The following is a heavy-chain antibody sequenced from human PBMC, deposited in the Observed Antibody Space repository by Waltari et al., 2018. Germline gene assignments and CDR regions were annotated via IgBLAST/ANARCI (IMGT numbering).Heavy chain of an antibody. V-gene: IGHV1-2*02. D-gene: IGHD3-9*01. J-gene: IGHJ4*02. CDR3: VRDFDWGPDY. Sequence: QVQLLQYGAEVVQPGASVKASCKPSGYSFRDHYLHWVRQAPGQGLDWMGWIKPDSGVTYYAQEFQGRVTLTGDMSISTVYMDFSSLTSDDTAIYYCVRDFDWGPDYWGQGTLVTVSS. CDR1: GYSFRDHY. CDR2: IKPDSGVT.